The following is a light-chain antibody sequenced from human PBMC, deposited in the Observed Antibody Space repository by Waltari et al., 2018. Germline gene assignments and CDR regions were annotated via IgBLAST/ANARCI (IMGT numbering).Light chain of an antibody. J-gene: IGKJ2*03. CDR3: QQYNNWLYMYS. CDR2: AAS. Sequence: EILKTQSPATLSVSPGESATLSCRTSQNVINNLAWYQQKPGQAPRLLIYAASTRAAGVPARFSGSGSGTDFTLTISSLQSEDCAVYYCQQYNNWLYMYSFGQGTKLEIK. V-gene: IGKV3-15*01. CDR1: QNVINN.